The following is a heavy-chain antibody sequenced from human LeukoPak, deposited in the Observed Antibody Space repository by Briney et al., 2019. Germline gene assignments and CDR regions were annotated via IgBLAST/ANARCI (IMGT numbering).Heavy chain of an antibody. Sequence: PGGSLRLSCAASGFTFSDYYMSWIRQAPGKGLEWASYISPSGATISYADSVKGRFTTSRDNAKSSLYLQMNSLRAEDTAVYYCARCRGHSCCFDNWGQGTQVTVSS. V-gene: IGHV3-11*01. D-gene: IGHD2-15*01. CDR3: ARCRGHSCCFDN. J-gene: IGHJ4*02. CDR1: GFTFSDYY. CDR2: ISPSGATI.